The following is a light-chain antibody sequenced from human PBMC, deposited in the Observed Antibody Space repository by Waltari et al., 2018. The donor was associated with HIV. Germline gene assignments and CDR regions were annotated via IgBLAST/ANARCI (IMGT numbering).Light chain of an antibody. CDR3: CSYAGSSTYV. CDR1: SSDVGSSTL. J-gene: IGLJ1*01. V-gene: IGLV2-23*02. Sequence: QSALTPPASVSGSPGPSITIPCSGTSSDVGSSTLVSWYQQHPGKAPKLMIYEVSKRPSGVSNRFSGSKSGNTASLTSSGLQAEDEADYYCCSYAGSSTYVFGTGTKVTVL. CDR2: EVS.